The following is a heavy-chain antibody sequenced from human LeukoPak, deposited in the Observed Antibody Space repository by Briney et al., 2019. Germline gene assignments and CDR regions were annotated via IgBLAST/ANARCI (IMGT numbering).Heavy chain of an antibody. J-gene: IGHJ4*02. CDR3: AKGSRGGWPYYFDY. CDR1: GFTFSSYG. V-gene: IGHV3-23*01. D-gene: IGHD6-19*01. Sequence: HTGGSLRLSCAASGFTFSSYGMHWVRQVPGKGLEWFSAISVNADSTYYADSVKGRFTISRDNSKNTLYLQMNSLTAEDTAVYYCAKGSRGGWPYYFDYWGQGTLVTVSS. CDR2: ISVNADST.